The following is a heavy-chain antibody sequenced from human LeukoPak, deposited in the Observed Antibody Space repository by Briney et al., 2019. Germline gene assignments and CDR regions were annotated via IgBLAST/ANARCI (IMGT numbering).Heavy chain of an antibody. V-gene: IGHV4-31*03. CDR3: ARDGWYDILTGYPI. CDR1: GGSISSGGYY. Sequence: SETLSLTCTVSGGSISSGGYYWSWIRQHPGKGLEWIGYIYYSGSTYYNSSLKSRVTISVDTSKNQFSLKLSSVTAADTAVYYCARDGWYDILTGYPIWGQGTMVTVSS. CDR2: IYYSGST. D-gene: IGHD3-9*01. J-gene: IGHJ3*02.